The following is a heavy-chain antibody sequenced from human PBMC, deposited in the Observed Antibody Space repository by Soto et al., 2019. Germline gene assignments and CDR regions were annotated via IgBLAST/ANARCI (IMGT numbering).Heavy chain of an antibody. CDR2: IGTAGDT. J-gene: IGHJ4*02. CDR3: ARVRVGSSGWYYFDY. V-gene: IGHV3-13*01. D-gene: IGHD6-19*01. CDR1: GFTFSSYD. Sequence: GGSLRLSCAASGFTFSSYDMHWVRQATGKGLEWVSAIGTAGDTYYPGSVKGRFTISRENAKNSLYLQMNSLRAEDTAVYYCARVRVGSSGWYYFDYWGQGTLVTVSS.